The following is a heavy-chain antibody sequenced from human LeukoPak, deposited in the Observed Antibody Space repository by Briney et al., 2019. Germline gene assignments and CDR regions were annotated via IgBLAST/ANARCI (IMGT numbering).Heavy chain of an antibody. Sequence: SVKVSRKASGGTFSSYAISWVRQAPGQGLEWMGRIIPIFGTANYAQKFQGRVTITTDESTSTAYMELSSLRSEDTAVYYCASSHTVAESNWFDPWGQGTLVTVSS. V-gene: IGHV1-69*05. D-gene: IGHD4-11*01. CDR1: GGTFSSYA. J-gene: IGHJ5*02. CDR2: IIPIFGTA. CDR3: ASSHTVAESNWFDP.